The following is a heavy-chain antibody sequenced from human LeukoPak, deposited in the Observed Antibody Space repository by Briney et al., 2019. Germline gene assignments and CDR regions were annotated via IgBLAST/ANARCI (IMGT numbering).Heavy chain of an antibody. J-gene: IGHJ4*02. Sequence: GGSLRLSCAASGFTFSSYGMSWVRQAPGKGLGWVSAISGSGGSTYYADSVKGRFTISRDNSKNTLYLQMNSLRAEDTAVYYCAKDSGDYDILTGYRHWGQGTLVTVSS. CDR3: AKDSGDYDILTGYRH. CDR1: GFTFSSYG. V-gene: IGHV3-23*01. D-gene: IGHD3-9*01. CDR2: ISGSGGST.